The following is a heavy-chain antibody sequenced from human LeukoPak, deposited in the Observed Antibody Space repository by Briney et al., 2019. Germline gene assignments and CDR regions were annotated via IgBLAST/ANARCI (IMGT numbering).Heavy chain of an antibody. D-gene: IGHD3-22*01. V-gene: IGHV1-2*02. CDR2: INPNSGGT. J-gene: IGHJ5*02. CDR3: ARDDTNYDSKNWFDP. Sequence: APVKVSCKASGYTFTGYYMHWVRQATGQGLEWMGWINPNSGGTNYAQKFQGRVTMTRDTSISTAYMELSRLRSDDTAVYYCARDDTNYDSKNWFDPWGQGTLDTVSS. CDR1: GYTFTGYY.